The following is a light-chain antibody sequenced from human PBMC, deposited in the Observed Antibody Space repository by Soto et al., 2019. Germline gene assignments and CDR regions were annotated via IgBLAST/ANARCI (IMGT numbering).Light chain of an antibody. CDR2: LGS. CDR3: MQALQTPLT. J-gene: IGKJ4*01. V-gene: IGKV2-28*01. CDR1: QSLLHSNGYNY. Sequence: DMVITQSPLSLPVTPGEPGSIACSSSQSLLHSNGYNYLDWYLQKPGRSPQVLIYLGSNRASGVPDRFSGSGSGTDFTLKISRVEAEDVGVYYCMQALQTPLTFGGGTKVDIK.